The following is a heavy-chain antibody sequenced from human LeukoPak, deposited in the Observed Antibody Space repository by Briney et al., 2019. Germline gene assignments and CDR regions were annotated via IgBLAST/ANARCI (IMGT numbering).Heavy chain of an antibody. J-gene: IGHJ5*02. CDR3: ARRIAARWFDP. CDR1: GGSFSGYH. D-gene: IGHD6-6*01. V-gene: IGHV4-34*01. Sequence: PSETLSLTCAVYGGSFSGYHWSWIRQPPGKGLEWIGEINHSGSTNYNPSLKSRVTISVDTSKNQFSLKLSSVTAADTAVYYCARRIAARWFDPWGQGTLVTVSS. CDR2: INHSGST.